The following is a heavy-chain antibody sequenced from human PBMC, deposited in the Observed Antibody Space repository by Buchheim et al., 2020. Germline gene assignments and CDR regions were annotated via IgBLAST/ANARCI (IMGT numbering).Heavy chain of an antibody. CDR2: ISANNGNT. CDR1: GYTFTSYG. V-gene: IGHV1-18*04. D-gene: IGHD6-19*01. Sequence: QVQLVQSGAEVKKPGASVKVSCKASGYTFTSYGISWVRQAPGQGLEWMGWISANNGNTNYAQKLQGRVTMTTDTSTSTAYMELRSLRTDDTAVYYCARDIAVAGYRNPYYDYGMDDWGQGTT. J-gene: IGHJ6*02. CDR3: ARDIAVAGYRNPYYDYGMDD.